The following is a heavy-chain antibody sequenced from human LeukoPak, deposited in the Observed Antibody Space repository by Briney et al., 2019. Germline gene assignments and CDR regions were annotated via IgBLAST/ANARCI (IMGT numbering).Heavy chain of an antibody. CDR3: ARGEVYFDWLPSHDY. V-gene: IGHV3-21*01. Sequence: SGGSLRLSCAASGFTFSSYSMNWVRQAPGKGLEWVSSISSSSSYIYYADSVKGRFTISRDNAKNSLYQQMNSLRAEDTAVYYCARGEVYFDWLPSHDYWGQGTLVPSPQ. CDR2: ISSSSSYI. CDR1: GFTFSSYS. J-gene: IGHJ4*02. D-gene: IGHD3-9*01.